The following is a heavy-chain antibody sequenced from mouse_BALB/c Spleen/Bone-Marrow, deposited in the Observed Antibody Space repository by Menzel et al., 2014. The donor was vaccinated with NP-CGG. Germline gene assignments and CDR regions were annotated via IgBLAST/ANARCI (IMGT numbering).Heavy chain of an antibody. CDR3: TRRDRYDYYGVDY. D-gene: IGHD2-14*01. Sequence: QVQLQQSGAELVRPGASVKVSCKASGYTFTIYWINWVRQRPGQGLEWIGNIYPSDSYSNYNQKFKDKATLTVDKSSSTAYMQLSSPTSEDSAVYYCTRRDRYDYYGVDYWGQGTSVTVSS. J-gene: IGHJ4*01. V-gene: IGHV1-69*02. CDR1: GYTFTIYW. CDR2: IYPSDSYS.